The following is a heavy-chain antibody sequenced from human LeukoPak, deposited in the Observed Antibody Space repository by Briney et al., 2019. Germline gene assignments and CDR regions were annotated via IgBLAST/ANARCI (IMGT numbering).Heavy chain of an antibody. V-gene: IGHV4-59*01. J-gene: IGHJ4*02. Sequence: SETLSLTCTVSGGSISSYYWSWIRQPPGKGLEWIGYIYYSGSTNHNPSLKSRVTISVDTSKNQFSLKLSSVTAADTAVYYCARARDYYDSSGLDYWGQGTLVTVSS. CDR3: ARARDYYDSSGLDY. CDR1: GGSISSYY. CDR2: IYYSGST. D-gene: IGHD3-22*01.